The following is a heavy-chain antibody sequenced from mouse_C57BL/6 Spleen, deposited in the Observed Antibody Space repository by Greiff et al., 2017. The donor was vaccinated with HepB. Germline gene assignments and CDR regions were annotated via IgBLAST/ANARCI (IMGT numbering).Heavy chain of an antibody. J-gene: IGHJ1*03. CDR2: IDPENGDT. CDR1: GFNIKDDY. D-gene: IGHD1-1*01. V-gene: IGHV14-4*01. Sequence: VQLQQSGAELVRPGASVKLSCTASGFNIKDDYMHWVKQRPEQGLEWIGWIDPENGDTEYASKFQGKATITADTSSKTVYLQLSSLTSVDTAVYYCTTPPYYYGSSYDYWYFDVWGTGTTVTVSS. CDR3: TTPPYYYGSSYDYWYFDV.